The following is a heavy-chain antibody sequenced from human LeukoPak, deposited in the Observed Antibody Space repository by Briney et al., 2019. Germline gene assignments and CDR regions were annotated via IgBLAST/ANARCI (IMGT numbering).Heavy chain of an antibody. CDR2: IDKKDKGYATAT. V-gene: IGHV3-73*01. Sequence: GGSLRLSCAASGFTFSGSAIHWVRQSSGKGLEWVGQIDKKDKGYATATAYAASVKGRFTISRDDSINTAYLQMNSLEAEDTAIYYCAKAEVQWLVLFRYFDYWGQGTLVTVSS. CDR3: AKAEVQWLVLFRYFDY. J-gene: IGHJ4*02. CDR1: GFTFSGSA. D-gene: IGHD6-19*01.